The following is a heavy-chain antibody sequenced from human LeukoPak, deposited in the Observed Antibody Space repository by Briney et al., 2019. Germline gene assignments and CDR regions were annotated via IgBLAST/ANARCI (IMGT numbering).Heavy chain of an antibody. CDR1: GFTFSYYS. CDR2: ISDSSDTM. V-gene: IGHV3-48*01. D-gene: IGHD3-22*01. CDR3: AREKDSSGYYLVGYFDY. Sequence: GGSLRLSCAASGFTFSYYSMNWVRQAPGKGLEWVSYISDSSDTMYYADSVKGRFTISRDNAKNSLYLQMNSLRAEDTAVYYCAREKDSSGYYLVGYFDYWGQGTLVTVSS. J-gene: IGHJ4*02.